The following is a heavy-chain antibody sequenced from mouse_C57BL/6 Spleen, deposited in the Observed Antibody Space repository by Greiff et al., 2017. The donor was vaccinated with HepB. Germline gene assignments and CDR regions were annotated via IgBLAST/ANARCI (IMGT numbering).Heavy chain of an antibody. Sequence: QVQLQQSGAELARPGASVKLSCKASGYTFTSYGISWVKQRTGQGLEWIGEIYPRSGNTYYNEKFKGKATLTADKSSSTAYMELRSLTSEDSAVYFCARNYGSNHWYFDVWGTGTTVTVSS. CDR3: ARNYGSNHWYFDV. D-gene: IGHD1-1*01. CDR1: GYTFTSYG. J-gene: IGHJ1*03. CDR2: IYPRSGNT. V-gene: IGHV1-81*01.